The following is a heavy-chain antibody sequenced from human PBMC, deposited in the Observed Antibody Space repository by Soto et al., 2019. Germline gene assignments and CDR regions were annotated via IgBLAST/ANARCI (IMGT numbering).Heavy chain of an antibody. Sequence: TSETLSLTCTVSGGSISSGGYYWSWIRQHPGKGLEWIGYIYYSGSTYYNPSLKSRVTISVDTSKNQFSLKLSSVTAADTAVYYCATTTVTAEVSYYYYGMDVWGQGTTVTVS. V-gene: IGHV4-31*03. CDR3: ATTTVTAEVSYYYYGMDV. J-gene: IGHJ6*02. CDR1: GGSISSGGYY. CDR2: IYYSGST. D-gene: IGHD4-17*01.